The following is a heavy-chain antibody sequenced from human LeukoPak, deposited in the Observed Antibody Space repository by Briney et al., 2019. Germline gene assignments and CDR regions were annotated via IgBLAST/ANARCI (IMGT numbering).Heavy chain of an antibody. D-gene: IGHD2-15*01. V-gene: IGHV4-34*12. CDR3: AFGGAYSFDY. Sequence: PSETLSLTCAVYGQSPSGYYCNWIRQPPGKGLEWIGEIFNRGRTNYNPSLKSRVTISVDTSKNQISLKLNSVTAADAAVYYCAFGGAYSFDYWGQGTLVAVSS. CDR2: IFNRGRT. J-gene: IGHJ4*02. CDR1: GQSPSGYY.